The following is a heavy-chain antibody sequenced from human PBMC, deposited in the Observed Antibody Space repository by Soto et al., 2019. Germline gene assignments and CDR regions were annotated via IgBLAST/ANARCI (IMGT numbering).Heavy chain of an antibody. Sequence: SLRISVAASVLPLSSCCLSWVRPAPGKALDWGCSIGGRRCSSYCADSVKGRFTISRDNSKNTLYLQMNSLRAEDTAVYYCAKDTVYDYIWGSYPWLGYWAQGTLVIVSS. CDR2: IGGRRCSS. D-gene: IGHD3-16*02. V-gene: IGHV3-23*01. J-gene: IGHJ4*02. CDR3: AKDTVYDYIWGSYPWLGY. CDR1: VLPLSSCC.